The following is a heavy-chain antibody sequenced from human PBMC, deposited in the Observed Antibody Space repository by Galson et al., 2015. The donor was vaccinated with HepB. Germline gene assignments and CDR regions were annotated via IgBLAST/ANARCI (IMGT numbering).Heavy chain of an antibody. CDR1: GGSFSGYY. CDR2: INHSGST. D-gene: IGHD6-13*01. J-gene: IGHJ3*01. V-gene: IGHV4-34*01. CDR3: ARVGLAAAVSRRKAPERENAFNV. Sequence: LSLTCAVYGGSFSGYYWSWIRQPPGKGLEWIGEINHSGSTNYNSSLKSRVTISADTSKNQFSLKLSSVTAADTAVYHSARVGLAAAVSRRKAPERENAFNVWGQGTMVTVTS.